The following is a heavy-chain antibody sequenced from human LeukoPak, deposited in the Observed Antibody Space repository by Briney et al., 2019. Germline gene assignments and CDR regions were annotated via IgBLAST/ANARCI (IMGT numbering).Heavy chain of an antibody. D-gene: IGHD4-23*01. V-gene: IGHV1-46*01. CDR2: INPSGGST. CDR3: ARGRMYGGRPYYYFDY. Sequence: GASVKVSCKASGYTFTSYYMHWVRQAPGQGLEWMGIINPSGGSTSYAQKFQGRVSMTRDTSTSTVYMELSSLRSEVTAVYYCARGRMYGGRPYYYFDYWGQGTLVTVSS. CDR1: GYTFTSYY. J-gene: IGHJ4*02.